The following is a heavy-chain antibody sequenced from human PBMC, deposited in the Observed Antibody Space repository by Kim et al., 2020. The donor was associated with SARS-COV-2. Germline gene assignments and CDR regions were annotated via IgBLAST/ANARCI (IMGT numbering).Heavy chain of an antibody. J-gene: IGHJ5*02. CDR2: IGCIDGAI. V-gene: IGHV3-23*01. D-gene: IGHD6-13*01. Sequence: GGSLRLSCAASGFSFGIYAMSWVRQAPGKGLEWVSTIGCIDGAIFYAGSVRGRFTISRDNSKNTLYLQMTNLRTEDTAMYYCARRPGTAAAGTAHFDPWGQGTLVTVSS. CDR1: GFSFGIYA. CDR3: ARRPGTAAAGTAHFDP.